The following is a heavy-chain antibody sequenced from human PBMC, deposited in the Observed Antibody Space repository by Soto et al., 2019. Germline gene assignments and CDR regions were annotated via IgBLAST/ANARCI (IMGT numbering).Heavy chain of an antibody. CDR1: GFTFSRYE. J-gene: IGHJ5*02. CDR3: ARGYCSGGSCSTDP. V-gene: IGHV3-48*03. Sequence: EVQLVESGGGLVQPGGSLRLSCAASGFTFSRYEMNWVRQAPGKGLEWVSYISSSGSTNYYADSVKGRFTISRDNAKNSLYLQMYSLRAEDTAVYYCARGYCSGGSCSTDPWGQGTLVTVSS. CDR2: ISSSGSTN. D-gene: IGHD2-15*01.